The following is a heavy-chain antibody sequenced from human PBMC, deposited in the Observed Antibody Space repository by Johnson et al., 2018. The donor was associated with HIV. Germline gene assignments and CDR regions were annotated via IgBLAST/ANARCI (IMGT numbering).Heavy chain of an antibody. Sequence: QVQLVESGGGVVQPGGSLRLSCAASGFTFSNYGMHWVRQAPGKGLEWVAFIRFDGSNKYYADSVKGRFIISRDNSKNTLYLQMNNLRVEDTAVYYCARGPGGGEDALDIWGQGTMVTVSS. D-gene: IGHD3-16*01. CDR2: IRFDGSNK. V-gene: IGHV3-30*02. CDR3: ARGPGGGEDALDI. CDR1: GFTFSNYG. J-gene: IGHJ3*02.